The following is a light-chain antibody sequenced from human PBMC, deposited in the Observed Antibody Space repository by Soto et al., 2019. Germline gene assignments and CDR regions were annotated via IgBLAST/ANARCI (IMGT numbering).Light chain of an antibody. J-gene: IGKJ5*01. V-gene: IGKV1-12*01. CDR3: QQANRVPLS. Sequence: DIQMTQSPSSVSASVGDRVTITCRASQGISTNLAWYQQKPGKAPKLLIYAASSLQSGVPPRFSGSGSGTDFTLTISSLQPEDFAIYYCQQANRVPLSFGQGTRREIK. CDR2: AAS. CDR1: QGISTN.